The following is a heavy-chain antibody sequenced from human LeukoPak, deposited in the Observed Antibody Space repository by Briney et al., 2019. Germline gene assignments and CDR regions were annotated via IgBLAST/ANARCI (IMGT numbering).Heavy chain of an antibody. Sequence: GGSLRLSCAASGFTFSNAWMSWVRQAPGKGLEWVAVIANDGRDKKYADSVKGRFTISRDNSKNTLYLQMNSLRAEDTAVYYCAKDGRVAAAAYYFDYWGQGTLATVSS. CDR1: GFTFSNAW. CDR2: IANDGRDK. CDR3: AKDGRVAAAAYYFDY. V-gene: IGHV3-30*18. D-gene: IGHD6-13*01. J-gene: IGHJ4*02.